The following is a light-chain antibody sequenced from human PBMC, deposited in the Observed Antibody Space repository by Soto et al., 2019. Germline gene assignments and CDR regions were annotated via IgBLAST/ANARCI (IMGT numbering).Light chain of an antibody. V-gene: IGKV1-39*01. CDR2: GVS. Sequence: DIQMTQSPSSLSASVGDRVTITCRSSQNISRFLNWYQQKQGRAPNLLIYGVSTLYSGVPSRFGGSASGTLFTLTISSLQPADFATYFCQQTYNSPPTFGQGTKVDIK. J-gene: IGKJ1*01. CDR3: QQTYNSPPT. CDR1: QNISRF.